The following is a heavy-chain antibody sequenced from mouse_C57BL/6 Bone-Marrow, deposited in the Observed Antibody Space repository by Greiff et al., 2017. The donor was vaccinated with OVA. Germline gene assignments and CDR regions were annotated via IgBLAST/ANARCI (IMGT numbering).Heavy chain of an antibody. Sequence: ESGPGLVKPSQSLSLTCSVPGYSITSGYYWHWIRQFPGNKLEWMGYISYDGSNNYNPSLKNRIPIPRDTSKSQFFMKLNYVTTEDKATYDCARDLLLTTVVAAEGGFTYWGQGALGTVCA. J-gene: IGHJ3*01. CDR3: ARDLLLTTVVAAEGGFTY. CDR2: ISYDGSN. CDR1: GYSITSGYY. D-gene: IGHD1-1*01. V-gene: IGHV3-6*01.